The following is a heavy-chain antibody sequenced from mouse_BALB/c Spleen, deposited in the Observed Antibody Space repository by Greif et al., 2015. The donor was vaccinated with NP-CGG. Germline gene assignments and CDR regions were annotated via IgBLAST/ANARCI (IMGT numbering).Heavy chain of an antibody. CDR3: ARPAGGADSSGSAWFAY. D-gene: IGHD3-2*01. Sequence: VHVKQSGPELVKPGASVKMSCKASGYTFTSYVMHWVKQKPGQGLEWIGYINPYNDGTKYNEKFKGKATLTSDKSSSPAYMELSSLPSEDSAVYYCARPAGGADSSGSAWFAYWGQGTLVTVSA. J-gene: IGHJ3*01. CDR2: INPYNDGT. V-gene: IGHV1-14*01. CDR1: GYTFTSYV.